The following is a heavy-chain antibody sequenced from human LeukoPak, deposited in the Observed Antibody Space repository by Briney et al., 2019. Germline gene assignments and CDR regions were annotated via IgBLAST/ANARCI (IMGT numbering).Heavy chain of an antibody. V-gene: IGHV3-48*04. CDR3: AREPVEGVNDAFDI. D-gene: IGHD3-16*01. CDR1: GFTFSSYS. J-gene: IGHJ3*02. Sequence: GGSLRLSCAASGFTFSSYSMNWVRQAPGKGLEWVSYINSGSNAKYYADSVKGRFTISRDNTKNSLYLQMNSLRAEDTAVYYCAREPVEGVNDAFDIWGQGTMVTVSS. CDR2: INSGSNAK.